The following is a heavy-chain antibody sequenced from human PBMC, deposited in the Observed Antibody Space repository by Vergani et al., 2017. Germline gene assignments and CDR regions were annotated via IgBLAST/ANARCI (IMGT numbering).Heavy chain of an antibody. V-gene: IGHV3-30*03. D-gene: IGHD1-1*01. CDR2: ISYDGTQK. J-gene: IGHJ1*01. CDR3: ATKSCGTPGCQIGYFRE. Sequence: VQLLESGGDLVQPGGSLRLSCVVSGFTSSDYGMHWVRQAPGKGLELVAVISYDGTQKYYADSVKGRFTISRDNSKSTLYLQMNSLRTEDTALYYCATKSCGTPGCQIGYFREWGQGTLVTVSS. CDR1: GFTSSDYG.